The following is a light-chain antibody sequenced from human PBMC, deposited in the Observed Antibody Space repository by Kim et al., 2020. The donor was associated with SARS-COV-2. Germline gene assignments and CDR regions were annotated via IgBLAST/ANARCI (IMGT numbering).Light chain of an antibody. Sequence: LSHGERATLSCRASQSVSTYLAWYQQKPGQAPSLLFYDASNRATGIPARFSGSGSGTDFTLTISSLEPEDFAVYYCQQRSNWPLTFGGGTKVDIK. V-gene: IGKV3-11*01. CDR1: QSVSTY. J-gene: IGKJ4*01. CDR3: QQRSNWPLT. CDR2: DAS.